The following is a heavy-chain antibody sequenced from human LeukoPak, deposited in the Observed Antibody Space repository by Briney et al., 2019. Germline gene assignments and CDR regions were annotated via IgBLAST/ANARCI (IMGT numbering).Heavy chain of an antibody. CDR1: GGSISSYY. CDR3: ARDRGHYYGSGSLGWFDP. CDR2: IYTSGST. J-gene: IGHJ5*02. V-gene: IGHV4-4*07. D-gene: IGHD3-10*01. Sequence: NSSETLSLTCTVSGGSISSYYWSWIRQPAGKGLEWIGRIYTSGSTNYNPSLKSRVTMSVDTSKNQFSLKLSSVTAADTAVYYCARDRGHYYGSGSLGWFDPWGQGTLVTVSS.